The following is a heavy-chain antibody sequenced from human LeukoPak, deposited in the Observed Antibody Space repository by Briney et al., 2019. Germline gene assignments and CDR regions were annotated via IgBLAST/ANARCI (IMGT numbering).Heavy chain of an antibody. Sequence: SETLSLTCAVYGGSFSGYYWSWIRQPPGKGLEWIGEINHSGSTNYNPSLKSRVTISVDTSKNQFSLKLSSVTAADTAVYYCARLLPPYYGSGSYGVDYWGQGTLVTVSS. V-gene: IGHV4-34*01. CDR1: GGSFSGYY. CDR2: INHSGST. CDR3: ARLLPPYYGSGSYGVDY. D-gene: IGHD3-10*01. J-gene: IGHJ4*02.